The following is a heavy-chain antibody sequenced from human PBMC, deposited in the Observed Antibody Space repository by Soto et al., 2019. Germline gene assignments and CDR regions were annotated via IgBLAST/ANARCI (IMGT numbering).Heavy chain of an antibody. CDR1: GFTFSSYG. CDR2: ISYDGSNK. Sequence: GGSLRLSCAASGFTFSSYGMHWVRQAPGKGLEWVAVISYDGSNKYYADSVKGRFTISRDNSKNTLYLQMNSLRAEDTAVYYCATEVIAARHPRPHFDYWGQGTLVTVS. V-gene: IGHV3-30*03. CDR3: ATEVIAARHPRPHFDY. J-gene: IGHJ4*02. D-gene: IGHD6-6*01.